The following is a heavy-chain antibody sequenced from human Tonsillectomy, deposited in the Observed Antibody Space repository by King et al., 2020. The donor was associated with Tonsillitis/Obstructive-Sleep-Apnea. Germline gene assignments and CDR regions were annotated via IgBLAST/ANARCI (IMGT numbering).Heavy chain of an antibody. V-gene: IGHV3-30*04. Sequence: VQLVESGGGVVQPGRSLRLSCAASGFTFSSYAMHWVRQAPGKGLEWVAVISYDGSNKYYADSVKGRFTISRDNSKNTLYLQMNTLRAEDTAVYYCARGSYDFWRGNGHYWGQGPRVTVS. CDR3: ARGSYDFWRGNGHY. CDR1: GFTFSSYA. J-gene: IGHJ4*02. D-gene: IGHD3-3*01. CDR2: ISYDGSNK.